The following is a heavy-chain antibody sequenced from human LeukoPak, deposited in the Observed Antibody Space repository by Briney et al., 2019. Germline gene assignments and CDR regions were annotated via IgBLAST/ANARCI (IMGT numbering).Heavy chain of an antibody. J-gene: IGHJ6*02. CDR3: ARLHCSGGSCYEAHYYYYGMDV. Sequence: SETLSLTCTVCGGSISSYYWSWIRQPPGKGLEWIGYIFYSGSTNYNPSLKSRVTISVDSSKNQFSQKLSSVTAADTAVYYCARLHCSGGSCYEAHYYYYGMDVWGQGTTVTVSS. D-gene: IGHD2-15*01. CDR1: GGSISSYY. CDR2: IFYSGST. V-gene: IGHV4-59*08.